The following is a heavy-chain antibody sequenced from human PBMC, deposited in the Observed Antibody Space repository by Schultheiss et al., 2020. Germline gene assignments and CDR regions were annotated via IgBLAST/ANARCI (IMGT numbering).Heavy chain of an antibody. CDR3: TTTADRTSWT. Sequence: ESLKISCAASGFDFTNTWMSWVRQAPGKGLEWIGLVKSKRDGGTTDYAAPMKGRFTISRDDSRNILYLEMNNLKTEDSAVYYCTTTADRTSWTWGRGTLVTVSS. D-gene: IGHD2-2*01. CDR1: GFDFTNTW. CDR2: VKSKRDGGTT. V-gene: IGHV3-15*01. J-gene: IGHJ5*02.